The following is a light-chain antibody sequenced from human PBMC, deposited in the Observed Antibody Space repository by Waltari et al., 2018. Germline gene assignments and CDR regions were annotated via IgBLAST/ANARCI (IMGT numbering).Light chain of an antibody. CDR2: DAS. V-gene: IGKV1D-13*01. CDR1: QDISTA. CDR3: QQFHNYPPT. Sequence: TQSPLSLSASVGDRVTITCRASQDISTALAWYQQKSGEAPKLLIYDASTLGSGVPSRFSGSGTGTDFTLTISRLQPEDFSTYHCQQFHNYPPTFGQGTRLEIK. J-gene: IGKJ5*01.